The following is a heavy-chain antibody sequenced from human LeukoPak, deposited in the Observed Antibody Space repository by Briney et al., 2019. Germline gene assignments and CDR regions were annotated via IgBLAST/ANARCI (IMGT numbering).Heavy chain of an antibody. J-gene: IGHJ4*02. D-gene: IGHD3-3*01. Sequence: GGSLRLSCAASGFTFSGHGLHWVRQAPGKGLEWVAVVWDDGNEKYYGDSVKGRVTISRDTSKSTLYLVMNSPRADDTAVYYCAREYDWLIRDWGQGTLVTVAS. V-gene: IGHV3-33*01. CDR2: VWDDGNEK. CDR1: GFTFSGHG. CDR3: AREYDWLIRD.